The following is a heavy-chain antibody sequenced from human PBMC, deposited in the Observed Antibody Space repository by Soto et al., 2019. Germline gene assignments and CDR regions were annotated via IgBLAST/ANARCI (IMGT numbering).Heavy chain of an antibody. CDR1: GGSISSSSYY. CDR2: IYYSGST. Sequence: SETLSLTCTVSGGSISSSSYYWGWIRQPPGKGLEWIGSIYYSGSTYYNPSLKSRVTISVDTSKNQFSLKLSSVTAAETAVYYCARGILSMVRGVLITRYGMDVWGQGNTVTVSS. D-gene: IGHD3-10*01. V-gene: IGHV4-39*01. CDR3: ARGILSMVRGVLITRYGMDV. J-gene: IGHJ6*02.